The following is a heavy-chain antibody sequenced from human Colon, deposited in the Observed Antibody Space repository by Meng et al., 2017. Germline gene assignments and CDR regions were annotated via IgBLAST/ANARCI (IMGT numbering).Heavy chain of an antibody. Sequence: QVQLQEAGSGVVKPSQTLALTCTISNGSINSADYYWNWIRQPPGKGPEWLGYIQSSGNTYYPPSLKSRLAMSLDTSKNQFSLRLTSVTAADTAVYYCARNPVIPDARTFDFWGQGALVTVSS. V-gene: IGHV4-30-4*01. D-gene: IGHD2-2*01. CDR3: ARNPVIPDARTFDF. CDR2: IQSSGNT. J-gene: IGHJ4*02. CDR1: NGSINSADYY.